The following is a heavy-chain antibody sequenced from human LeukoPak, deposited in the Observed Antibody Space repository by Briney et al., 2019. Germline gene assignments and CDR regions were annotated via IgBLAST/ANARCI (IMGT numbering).Heavy chain of an antibody. CDR1: GFAFSSYW. D-gene: IGHD6-13*01. CDR2: INTDGSVT. V-gene: IGHV3-74*01. CDR3: ERVEISSSWYSDY. Sequence: PGGSLRLSCEASGFAFSSYWMHWVRQAPGKGLVWVSRINTDGSVTSYADSVKGRFTISRDNAKDTLYLQMNSLRAKDTAVYYCERVEISSSWYSDYWGQGTQVTVSS. J-gene: IGHJ4*02.